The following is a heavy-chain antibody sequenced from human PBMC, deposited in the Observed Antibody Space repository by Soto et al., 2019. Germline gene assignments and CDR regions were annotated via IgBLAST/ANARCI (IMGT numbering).Heavy chain of an antibody. V-gene: IGHV3-30*03. CDR2: ISSDGSNN. CDR1: GFTFSSYG. CDR3: ARYREGDSASAY. D-gene: IGHD2-21*02. Sequence: GGSLRLSCAASGFTFSSYGMHWVRQAPGKGLDWVAVISSDGSNNYYADSGKGRFTISRANYTNTLYQHIDSLRTSDTTVYYFARYREGDSASAYWVQG. J-gene: IGHJ4*02.